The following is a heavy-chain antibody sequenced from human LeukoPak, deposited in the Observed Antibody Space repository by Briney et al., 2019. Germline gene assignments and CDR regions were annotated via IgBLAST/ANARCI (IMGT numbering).Heavy chain of an antibody. CDR3: ARHPYDVSAGYSLDY. J-gene: IGHJ4*02. CDR2: IYPVDSDI. CDR1: GYKFTSYW. Sequence: GESLKISCKASGYKFTSYWISWVRQMPGKGPEWMGIIYPVDSDIRYSPSFPGQVTISADKSLRTAYLQWSSLEASDSAMYYCARHPYDVSAGYSLDYWGQGTLVTVSS. D-gene: IGHD3-16*01. V-gene: IGHV5-51*01.